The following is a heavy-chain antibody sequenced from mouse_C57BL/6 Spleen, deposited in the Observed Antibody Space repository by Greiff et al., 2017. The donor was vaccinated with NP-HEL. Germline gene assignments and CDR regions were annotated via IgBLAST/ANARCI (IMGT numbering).Heavy chain of an antibody. D-gene: IGHD2-1*01. Sequence: QVQLQQSGAELVKPGASVKISCKASGYAFSSYWMNWVKQRPGKGLEWIGQIYPGDGDTNYNGKFKGKATLTADKSSSTAYMQLSSLTSEDSAVYFCASGYGNYDAMDYWGQGTSVTVSS. CDR2: IYPGDGDT. J-gene: IGHJ4*01. CDR3: ASGYGNYDAMDY. CDR1: GYAFSSYW. V-gene: IGHV1-80*01.